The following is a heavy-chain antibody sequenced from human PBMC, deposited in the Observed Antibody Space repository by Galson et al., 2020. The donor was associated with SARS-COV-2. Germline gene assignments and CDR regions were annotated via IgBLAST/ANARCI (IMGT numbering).Heavy chain of an antibody. J-gene: IGHJ3*02. CDR2: ISNTGETT. Sequence: GGSLRLSCAASGFTFTNYGMSWVRQAPGKGLEWVSTISNTGETTFYADSMKGRFTISRDNSKNTVYLQMSRLRVEDTAVYFCAKAHLVLLDDFDIWGQGTMVTVSS. CDR3: AKAHLVLLDDFDI. CDR1: GFTFTNYG. V-gene: IGHV3-23*01. D-gene: IGHD6-6*01.